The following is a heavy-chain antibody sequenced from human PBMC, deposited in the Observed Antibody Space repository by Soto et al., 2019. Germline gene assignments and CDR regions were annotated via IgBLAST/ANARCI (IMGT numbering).Heavy chain of an antibody. J-gene: IGHJ3*02. Sequence: QVQLVQSGAEVKKPGSSVKVSCKASGGTFSSYTISWVRQAPGQVLEWMGRIIPILGIANYAQKFQGRVTITADKSTSTASMELSSLRSEDTAVYYCARSGIAAAGTGAFDIWGQGTMVTVSS. CDR1: GGTFSSYT. CDR3: ARSGIAAAGTGAFDI. CDR2: IIPILGIA. D-gene: IGHD6-13*01. V-gene: IGHV1-69*02.